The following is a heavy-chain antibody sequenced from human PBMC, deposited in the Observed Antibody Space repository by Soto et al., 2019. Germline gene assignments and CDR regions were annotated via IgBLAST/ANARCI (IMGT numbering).Heavy chain of an antibody. Sequence: SETLSLTCTVSGGSISSGGYYWSWIRQHPGKGLEWIGYIYYSGSTYYNPSLKSRVTISVDTSKNQFSLKLSSVTAADTAVYYCARADYGDSNWFDPWGQGTLVTVSS. V-gene: IGHV4-31*03. CDR2: IYYSGST. J-gene: IGHJ5*02. D-gene: IGHD4-17*01. CDR3: ARADYGDSNWFDP. CDR1: GGSISSGGYY.